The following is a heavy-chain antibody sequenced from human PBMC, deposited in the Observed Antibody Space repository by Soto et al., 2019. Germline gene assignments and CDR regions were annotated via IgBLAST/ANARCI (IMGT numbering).Heavy chain of an antibody. J-gene: IGHJ4*02. CDR1: GFTFTSYW. CDR2: IKQDGSEK. D-gene: IGHD3-22*01. CDR3: ARDRGYYDSNALHY. V-gene: IGHV3-7*03. Sequence: GGSLRLSCAASGFTFTSYWMSWVRQAPGKGLEWVANIKQDGSEKYYVDSVKGRFIISRDNAKNSLYLQMNSLRAEDTAVYYCARDRGYYDSNALHYWGQGTPVTVSS.